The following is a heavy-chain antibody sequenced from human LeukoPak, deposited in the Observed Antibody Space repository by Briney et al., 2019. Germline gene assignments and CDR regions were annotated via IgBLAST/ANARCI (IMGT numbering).Heavy chain of an antibody. Sequence: GASVKVSFTASGYTFNSYDINWVRQAPGQGLEWMGIINPSGGSTSYAQKFQGRVTMTRDTSTSTVYMELSSLRSEDTAVYYCARVSTGNNYDFWSGYSTYYFDYWGQGTLVTVSS. CDR2: INPSGGST. CDR1: GYTFNSYD. J-gene: IGHJ4*02. D-gene: IGHD3-3*01. V-gene: IGHV1-46*02. CDR3: ARVSTGNNYDFWSGYSTYYFDY.